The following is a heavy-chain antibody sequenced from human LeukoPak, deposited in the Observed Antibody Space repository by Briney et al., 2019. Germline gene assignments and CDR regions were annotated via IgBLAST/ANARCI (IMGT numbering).Heavy chain of an antibody. J-gene: IGHJ3*02. CDR3: AHSQVFSYGSFHDAYDI. CDR1: GVSLSTSGVG. Sequence: SGPTLVNPTQTLTLTCSLSGVSLSTSGVGVGWIRQPPGKALEWLALIYWDDDSRYSPSLKSRLTFAKDTSKNQVVLTLTNMDSVDTATYYCAHSQVFSYGSFHDAYDIWGLGMLVTVSS. V-gene: IGHV2-5*02. CDR2: IYWDDDS. D-gene: IGHD5-18*01.